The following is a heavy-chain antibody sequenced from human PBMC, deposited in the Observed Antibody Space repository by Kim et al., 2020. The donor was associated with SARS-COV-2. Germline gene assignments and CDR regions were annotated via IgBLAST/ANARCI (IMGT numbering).Heavy chain of an antibody. CDR3: VGADFDY. CDR2: GGSDQ. J-gene: IGHJ4*02. V-gene: IGHV3-7*01. Sequence: GGSDQYYLDSVRGRFTISRDNAKGSLYLQMNGLRAEDTALYYCVGADFDYWGQGTRVTVSS.